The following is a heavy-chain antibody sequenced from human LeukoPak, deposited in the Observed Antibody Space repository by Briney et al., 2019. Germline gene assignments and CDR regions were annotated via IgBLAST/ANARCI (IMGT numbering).Heavy chain of an antibody. CDR1: GYSVMELS. V-gene: IGHV1-24*01. Sequence: ASVKVSCKVSGYSVMELSMHWVRQAPGKGLEWMGGFDPEDGETIYAQKFQGRVTMTEDTSTDTAYMELSSLRSEDTAVYYYATPGPDWGDAFDIWGQGTMVTVSS. CDR3: ATPGPDWGDAFDI. J-gene: IGHJ3*02. CDR2: FDPEDGET. D-gene: IGHD3/OR15-3a*01.